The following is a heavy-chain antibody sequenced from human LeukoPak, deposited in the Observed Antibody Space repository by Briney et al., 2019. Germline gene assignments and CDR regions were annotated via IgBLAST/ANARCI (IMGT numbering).Heavy chain of an antibody. Sequence: NPSETLSLTCTVSGGSISSYYWSWIRQPAGKGLEWIGRIHTSGSTNYNASLKSRVTMSVDMSKNQFSLKLSSVTAADTAVYYCARDTYYYGSGNLSFDYWGQGTLVTVSS. J-gene: IGHJ4*02. V-gene: IGHV4-4*07. CDR2: IHTSGST. CDR3: ARDTYYYGSGNLSFDY. CDR1: GGSISSYY. D-gene: IGHD3-10*01.